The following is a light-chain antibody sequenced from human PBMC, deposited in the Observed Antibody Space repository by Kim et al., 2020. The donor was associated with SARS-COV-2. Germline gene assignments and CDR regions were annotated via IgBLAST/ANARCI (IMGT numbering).Light chain of an antibody. Sequence: SYELTQSPSVSVSPGQTASITCSGEELGDKYACWYQQKPGQSPVLVIHENTKRPSGIPERFSGSTSGTTATLTISGTQAMAEADYYCQTLDGSIVVFGGG. J-gene: IGLJ2*01. CDR1: ELGDKY. V-gene: IGLV3-1*01. CDR3: QTLDGSIVV. CDR2: ENT.